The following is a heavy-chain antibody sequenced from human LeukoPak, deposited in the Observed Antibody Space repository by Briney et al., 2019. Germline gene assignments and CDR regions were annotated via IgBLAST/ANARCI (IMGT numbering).Heavy chain of an antibody. Sequence: GGSLRLSCAASGFTFSGYAMHWVRQAPGKGLEWVAVISYDGSNKYYANSVKGRFTISRDNSKNTLYLQMNSLRAEDTAVYYCARGSALDIWGQGTMVTVSS. CDR2: ISYDGSNK. J-gene: IGHJ3*02. CDR3: ARGSALDI. V-gene: IGHV3-30*04. CDR1: GFTFSGYA.